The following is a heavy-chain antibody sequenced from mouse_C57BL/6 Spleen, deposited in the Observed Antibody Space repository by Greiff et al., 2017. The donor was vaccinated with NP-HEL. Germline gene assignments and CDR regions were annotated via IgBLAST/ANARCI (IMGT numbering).Heavy chain of an antibody. V-gene: IGHV2-2*01. CDR1: GFSLTSYG. CDR3: ARRDSNYRNAMDY. CDR2: IWSGGST. Sequence: VKLVESGPGLVQPSQSLSITCTVSGFSLTSYGVHWVRQSPGKGLEWLGVIWSGGSTDYNAAFISRLSISKDNSKSQVFFKMNSLQADDTAIYYCARRDSNYRNAMDYWGQGTSVTVSS. D-gene: IGHD2-5*01. J-gene: IGHJ4*01.